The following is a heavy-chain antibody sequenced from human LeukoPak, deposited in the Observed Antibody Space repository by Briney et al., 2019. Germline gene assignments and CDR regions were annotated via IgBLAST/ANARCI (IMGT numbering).Heavy chain of an antibody. CDR2: VYYSGTT. Sequence: SETLSLTCTDSGDSISDYYWSWIRQSPEKGLEWIGEVYYSGTTHYNPSLKSRVTISIDTSQNQFSLRLRSVTAADTAVYYCARELDGNGGWFDPWGQGTLVIVSS. V-gene: IGHV4-59*01. CDR1: GDSISDYY. J-gene: IGHJ5*02. D-gene: IGHD3-10*01. CDR3: ARELDGNGGWFDP.